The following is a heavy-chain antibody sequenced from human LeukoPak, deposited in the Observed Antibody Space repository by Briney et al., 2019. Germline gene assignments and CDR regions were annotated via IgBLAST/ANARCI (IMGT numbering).Heavy chain of an antibody. Sequence: PSETLSLTCAVYGGSFSGYYWSWIRQPPGKGLEWIGEINHSVSTNYNPSLKSRVTISVDTSKNQFSLKLSSVTAADTAVYYCARSRSGGRSFYYYYMDVWGKGTTVTISS. CDR1: GGSFSGYY. J-gene: IGHJ6*03. CDR3: ARSRSGGRSFYYYYMDV. CDR2: INHSVST. D-gene: IGHD1-14*01. V-gene: IGHV4-34*01.